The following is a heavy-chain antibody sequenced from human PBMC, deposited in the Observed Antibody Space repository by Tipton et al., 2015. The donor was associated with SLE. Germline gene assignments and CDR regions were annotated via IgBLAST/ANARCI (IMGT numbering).Heavy chain of an antibody. J-gene: IGHJ4*02. V-gene: IGHV4-59*08. CDR3: AMGGDYNY. CDR2: IYSSGGT. D-gene: IGHD3-10*01. Sequence: TLSLTCTVSSGSITGYYWSWVRQPPGRGLEWIGYIYSSGGTNYNPSLKSRVTISVDTSKNQFSLKLSSVTAADTAVYYCAMGGDYNYWGQGTLVTVSS. CDR1: SGSITGYY.